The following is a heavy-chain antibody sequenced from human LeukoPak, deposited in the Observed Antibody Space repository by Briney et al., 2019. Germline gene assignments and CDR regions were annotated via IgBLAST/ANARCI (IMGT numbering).Heavy chain of an antibody. J-gene: IGHJ4*02. V-gene: IGHV1-69*06. CDR2: IIPIFGTA. CDR3: GGGPYDYVWGSYRMIDY. CDR1: GGTFSSYA. Sequence: GSSVKVSCKASGGTFSSYAISWVRQAPGQGLEWMGGIIPIFGTANYAQKFQGRVTITADKSTSTAYMELSSLRAEDTAVYYCGGGPYDYVWGSYRMIDYWGQGTLVTVSS. D-gene: IGHD3-16*02.